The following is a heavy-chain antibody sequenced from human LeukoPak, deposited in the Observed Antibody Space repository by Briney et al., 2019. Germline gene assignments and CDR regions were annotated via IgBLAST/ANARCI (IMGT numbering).Heavy chain of an antibody. D-gene: IGHD3-10*01. CDR2: INRSGST. CDR1: GGSFSGYY. V-gene: IGHV4-34*01. J-gene: IGHJ5*02. CDR3: ARHELTYYYGSGSYESNWFDP. Sequence: PSETLSLACAVYGGSFSGYYWSWIRQPPGKGLEWIGEINRSGSTNYNPSLKSRVTISVDTSKNQFSLKLSSVTAADTAVYYCARHELTYYYGSGSYESNWFDPWGQGTLVTVSS.